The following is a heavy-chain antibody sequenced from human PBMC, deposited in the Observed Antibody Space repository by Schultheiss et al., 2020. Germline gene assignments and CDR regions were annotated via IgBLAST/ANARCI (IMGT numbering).Heavy chain of an antibody. V-gene: IGHV4-34*01. CDR3: ARWHSSGYAEDY. Sequence: SETLSLTCAVYGGSFSGYYWSWIRQSPGKGLEWIGKINHSGSTNYNPSLKSRVTISVDTSKNQLSLKVSSVTAADTAVYYCARWHSSGYAEDYWGQGTLVTVSS. J-gene: IGHJ4*02. D-gene: IGHD3-9*01. CDR1: GGSFSGYY. CDR2: INHSGST.